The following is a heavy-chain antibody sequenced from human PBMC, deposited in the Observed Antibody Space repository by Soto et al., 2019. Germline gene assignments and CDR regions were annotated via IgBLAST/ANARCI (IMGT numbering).Heavy chain of an antibody. Sequence: SETLSLTCSFSSYSIRGYHWNWIRQPPGKGLEWIGYIYYSGITNYNPSLKSRVTISLDTSKNQFSLKLSSVTAADTAVYYCARGSSIAGLYYGMDVWGQGTTVTV. CDR1: SYSIRGYH. D-gene: IGHD6-6*01. CDR2: IYYSGIT. J-gene: IGHJ6*02. V-gene: IGHV4-59*12. CDR3: ARGSSIAGLYYGMDV.